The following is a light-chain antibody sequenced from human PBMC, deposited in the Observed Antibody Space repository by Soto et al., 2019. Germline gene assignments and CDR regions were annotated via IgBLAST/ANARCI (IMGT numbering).Light chain of an antibody. V-gene: IGKV3-20*01. Sequence: EIVLTQSPGTLSSSPWERATLSCRASQSVSSSYLAWYRHKPGQAPRLLIYGASSRATGIPDRFSGSGSGTDFTLTISRLEPEDFAVYYCQQYGSSGTFGQGTKVDIK. CDR1: QSVSSSY. CDR3: QQYGSSGT. J-gene: IGKJ1*01. CDR2: GAS.